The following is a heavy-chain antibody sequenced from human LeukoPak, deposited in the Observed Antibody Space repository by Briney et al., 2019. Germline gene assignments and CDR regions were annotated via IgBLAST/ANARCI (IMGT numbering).Heavy chain of an antibody. CDR1: GFTFSTYA. V-gene: IGHV3-30*18. CDR3: AKGYGSSTSYGNWFDP. CDR2: ISSGGTSE. Sequence: GGSLRLSCGASGFTFSTYATHWVRQTPDKGLEWVAFISSGGTSENYADSVKGRFTISRDNSKNTLYLRMNNLTPEDTAVYYCAKGYGSSTSYGNWFDPWGQGTLVTVSS. D-gene: IGHD2-2*01. J-gene: IGHJ5*02.